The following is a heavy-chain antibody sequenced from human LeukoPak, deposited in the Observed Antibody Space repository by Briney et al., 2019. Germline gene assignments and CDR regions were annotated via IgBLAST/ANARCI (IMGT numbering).Heavy chain of an antibody. D-gene: IGHD3-22*01. J-gene: IGHJ4*02. CDR3: ARSNGILAVIKSAVTYYFDY. CDR2: ISSSSSYI. Sequence: GGSLRLSCAASGFTFSTYSMNWARQAPGKGLEWVSSISSSSSYINYADSVKGRFTISRDNAKNSLYLQMNSVRAEDTAVYYCARSNGILAVIKSAVTYYFDYWGQGSLVTVSS. CDR1: GFTFSTYS. V-gene: IGHV3-21*01.